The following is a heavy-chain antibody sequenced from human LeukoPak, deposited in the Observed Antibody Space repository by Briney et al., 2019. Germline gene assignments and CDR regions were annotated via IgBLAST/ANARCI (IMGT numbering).Heavy chain of an antibody. D-gene: IGHD1-1*01. V-gene: IGHV3-23*01. J-gene: IGHJ4*02. CDR1: GLTFSNHA. Sequence: GGSLRLSCAVSGLTFSNHALSWVRQAPGKGLEWVSAISGRDESTYYADSVKGRFTISRDNSKSTLYLQMSSLRVEDTAVYHCAKVTGTTNYWGQGTLVTVSS. CDR2: ISGRDEST. CDR3: AKVTGTTNY.